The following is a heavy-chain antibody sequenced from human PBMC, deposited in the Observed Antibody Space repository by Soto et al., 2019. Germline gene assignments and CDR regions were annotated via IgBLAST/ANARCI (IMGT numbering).Heavy chain of an antibody. J-gene: IGHJ5*02. CDR2: IKPHNGDT. D-gene: IGHD1-26*01. Sequence: QLQWVQSGAEVERPGASVRVSCKAYGYPFSKYGISWIRQAPGQGLEWMGWIKPHNGDTNYAQKYQGIVTMTTDTSSNTSYMELSSLRSDDTFVYCWATYYESVFEPWGKGTLVSVSS. CDR3: ATYYESVFEP. V-gene: IGHV1-18*04. CDR1: GYPFSKYG.